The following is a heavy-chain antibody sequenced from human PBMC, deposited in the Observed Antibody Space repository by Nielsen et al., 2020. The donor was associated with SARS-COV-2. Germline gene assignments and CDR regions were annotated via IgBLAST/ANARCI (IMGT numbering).Heavy chain of an antibody. CDR1: GYNFATYW. V-gene: IGHV5-51*01. D-gene: IGHD6-13*01. CDR2: VYPGDSDT. CDR3: ARLQSSTGGGMDV. J-gene: IGHJ6*02. Sequence: GESLKISCQASGYNFATYWIAWVRQMPGKGLEWMGVVYPGDSDTRYSPSFQGQVIISFDKSITTAYLQRNSLQASDSAMYYCARLQSSTGGGMDVWGQGTAVTVSS.